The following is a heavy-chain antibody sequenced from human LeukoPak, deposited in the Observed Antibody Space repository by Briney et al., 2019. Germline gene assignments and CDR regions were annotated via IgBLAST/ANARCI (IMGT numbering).Heavy chain of an antibody. J-gene: IGHJ4*02. D-gene: IGHD6-13*01. CDR2: IYHSGST. Sequence: SGTLSLTCAVSGGSISSSNWWSWVRQPPGKGLEWIGEIYHSGSTNYNPSLKSRVTISVDKSKNQFSLKLSSVTAADTAIYYCARAGDSSSWAYVDYWGQGTLVTVSS. CDR3: ARAGDSSSWAYVDY. V-gene: IGHV4-4*02. CDR1: GGSISSSNW.